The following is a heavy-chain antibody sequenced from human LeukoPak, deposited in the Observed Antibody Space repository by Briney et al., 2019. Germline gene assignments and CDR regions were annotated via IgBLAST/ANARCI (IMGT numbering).Heavy chain of an antibody. V-gene: IGHV4-30-2*01. CDR2: IYHSGST. Sequence: PSETLSLTCTVSGGSISSGGYYWSWIRQPPGKGLEWIGYIYHSGSTNYNPSLKSRVAISVDTSKNQFSLKLSSVTAADTAVYYCARAPFYDILTGYYGPFDYWGQGTLVTVSS. CDR3: ARAPFYDILTGYYGPFDY. J-gene: IGHJ4*02. D-gene: IGHD3-9*01. CDR1: GGSISSGGYY.